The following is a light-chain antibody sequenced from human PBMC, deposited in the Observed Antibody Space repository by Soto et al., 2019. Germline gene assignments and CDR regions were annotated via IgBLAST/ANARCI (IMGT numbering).Light chain of an antibody. CDR3: SSYTSSSTRDV. J-gene: IGLJ1*01. V-gene: IGLV2-14*01. Sequence: QSALTQPASVSGSPGQSITISCTGTSSDVGGYNYVSWYQQHPGKAPKLMIYDVSNRPSGVSNRFSGSKSGNTASLAISWLQAEDEADYYCSSYTSSSTRDVFGTGTKLTVL. CDR1: SSDVGGYNY. CDR2: DVS.